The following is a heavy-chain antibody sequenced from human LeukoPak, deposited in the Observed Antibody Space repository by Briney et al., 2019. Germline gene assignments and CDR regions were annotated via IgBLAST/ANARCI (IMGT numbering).Heavy chain of an antibody. CDR1: GNTFTAYY. CDR3: ARGYAFRGHAFHL. CDR2: INPNSGGT. J-gene: IGHJ3*01. Sequence: GASVKVSCTASGNTFTAYYMHWVRQAPGQGLEWMGWINPNSGGTDYAQKFQGRVTMTRDTSISTAYMELSRLTSDDTAVYYYARGYAFRGHAFHLWGQGPSHPVSS. V-gene: IGHV1-2*02. D-gene: IGHD5-12*01.